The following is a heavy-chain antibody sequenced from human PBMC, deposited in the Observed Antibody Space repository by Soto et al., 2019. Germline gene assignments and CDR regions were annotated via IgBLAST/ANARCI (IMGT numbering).Heavy chain of an antibody. D-gene: IGHD6-13*01. V-gene: IGHV2-26*01. CDR2: IFSNDEK. Sequence: QVTLKESGPVLVKPTETLTLTCTVSGFSLSNARMGVSWIRQPPGKALEWLAHIFSNDEKSYSTSLKSRLTISXXTXKXXVVLTMTNMDPVDTATYYCARIRYSSSWYFGWFDPWGQGTLVTVSS. CDR1: GFSLSNARMG. CDR3: ARIRYSSSWYFGWFDP. J-gene: IGHJ5*02.